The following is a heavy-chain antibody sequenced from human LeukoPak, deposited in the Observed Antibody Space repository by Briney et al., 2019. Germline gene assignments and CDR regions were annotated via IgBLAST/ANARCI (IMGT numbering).Heavy chain of an antibody. CDR1: GLSFSDYN. D-gene: IGHD3-22*01. V-gene: IGHV3-21*01. CDR2: ITSTGTYI. Sequence: PGGSLRLSCAASGLSFSDYNMNWVRQAPGKALEWVSSITSTGTYIFYGDSVKGRFTISRDDAKNSLYLQMNSLRAEDTAVYYCAREVRYDSSGYYQHTTLYYYYYMDVWGKGTTVTVSS. CDR3: AREVRYDSSGYYQHTTLYYYYYMDV. J-gene: IGHJ6*03.